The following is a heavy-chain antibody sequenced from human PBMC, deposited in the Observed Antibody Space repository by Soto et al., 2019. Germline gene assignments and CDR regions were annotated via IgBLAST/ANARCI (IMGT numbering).Heavy chain of an antibody. CDR1: GFSLSTNGVG. D-gene: IGHD5-18*01. J-gene: IGHJ4*02. V-gene: IGHV2-5*02. CDR2: IYWDDDK. Sequence: QITLKESGPTLVKPTQTLTLTCSFSGFSLSTNGVGVGWIRQPPGKALEWLALIYWDDDKRYSPSLKTRLTISQHTSKTQVVLTMTNMDPLDTATYYCAHKPYSFRWAVDYWGQGALVTVSS. CDR3: AHKPYSFRWAVDY.